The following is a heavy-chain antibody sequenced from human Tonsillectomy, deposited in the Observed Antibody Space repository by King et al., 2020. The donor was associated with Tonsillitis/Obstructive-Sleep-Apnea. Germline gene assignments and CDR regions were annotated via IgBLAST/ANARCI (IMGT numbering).Heavy chain of an antibody. J-gene: IGHJ3*02. CDR1: GGSFSGYY. CDR2: IDHTGST. Sequence: VQLQQWGAGLLKPSETLSLTCAVYGGSFSGYYWSWIRQPPGKGLEWSGEIDHTGSTNYNPSLKSRVTISVDTSKNQFSLNLDSVTAADTAVYYCAREITTDAFDIWGQGTMVTVSS. D-gene: IGHD3-16*01. CDR3: AREITTDAFDI. V-gene: IGHV4-34*01.